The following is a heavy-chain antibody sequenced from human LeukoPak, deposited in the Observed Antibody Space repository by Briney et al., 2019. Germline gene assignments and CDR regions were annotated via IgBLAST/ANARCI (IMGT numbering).Heavy chain of an antibody. CDR1: GFTFTTYA. D-gene: IGHD3-22*01. J-gene: IGHJ2*01. CDR3: ATAFYFDSSGPYWYFDL. CDR2: ISGSGGST. Sequence: SGGSLRLSCAASGFTFTTYAMNWVRQAPGKGLEWVSVISGSGGSTYYADSVKGRFTICRDNSKNTLYLEVNSQRAEDTAVYYCATAFYFDSSGPYWYFDLWGRGTLVTVSP. V-gene: IGHV3-23*01.